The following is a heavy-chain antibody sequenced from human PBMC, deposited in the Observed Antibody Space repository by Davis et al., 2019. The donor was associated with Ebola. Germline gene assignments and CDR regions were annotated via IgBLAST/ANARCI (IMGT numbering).Heavy chain of an antibody. Sequence: PGGSLRLSCSASGFTFSRFTMEWVRQAPGKGLECVSGITSNGGSTFYTDSVKGRFTISRDNSRNTLYLQMSSLRPEDTAVYYCVKRGDIGWYYYWGQGTLVTVSS. CDR1: GFTFSRFT. J-gene: IGHJ4*02. CDR2: ITSNGGST. D-gene: IGHD6-19*01. CDR3: VKRGDIGWYYY. V-gene: IGHV3-64D*06.